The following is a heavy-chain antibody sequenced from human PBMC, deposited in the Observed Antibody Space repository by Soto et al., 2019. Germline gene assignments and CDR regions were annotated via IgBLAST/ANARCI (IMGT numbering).Heavy chain of an antibody. Sequence: GSVKVSCKASGDTFTSYYMYWVGQRPGQELERMGIINPSGGSTSYAQKFQGRVTMTRDTSTSTVYMELSSLRSEDTAVYYCARARIVVVVGGNRNYYFDYWGQRTPVTVSS. CDR3: ARARIVVVVGGNRNYYFDY. CDR1: GDTFTSYY. CDR2: INPSGGST. V-gene: IGHV1-46*03. J-gene: IGHJ4*02. D-gene: IGHD2-15*01.